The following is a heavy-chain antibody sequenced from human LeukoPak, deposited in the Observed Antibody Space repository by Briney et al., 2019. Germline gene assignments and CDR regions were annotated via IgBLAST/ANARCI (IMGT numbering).Heavy chain of an antibody. CDR2: INDSGST. D-gene: IGHD2-15*01. Sequence: PSETLSLTCAVYGESLSGNYWSWIRQPPGKGLEWIGEINDSGSTNYNPSLKSRVTMTVDASNKQFSLRLSSVTAADTAVYYCARQKTGEDPDLGYCSGDGCYSFHYWGPGTLVTVSS. CDR1: GESLSGNY. J-gene: IGHJ4*02. V-gene: IGHV4-34*01. CDR3: ARQKTGEDPDLGYCSGDGCYSFHY.